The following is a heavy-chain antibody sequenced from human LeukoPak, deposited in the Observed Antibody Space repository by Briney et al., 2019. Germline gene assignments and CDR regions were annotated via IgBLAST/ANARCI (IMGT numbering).Heavy chain of an antibody. CDR1: GGSISSYY. D-gene: IGHD6-13*01. CDR2: IYYSGST. V-gene: IGHV4-59*01. Sequence: PSETLSLTCTVSGGSISSYYWSWIRQPPGKGLEWIGYIYYSGSTNYNPSLKSRVTISVDTSKNQFSLKLSSVTAADTAVYYCARGRFHIAAAGGSWFGPWGQGTLVTVSS. CDR3: ARGRFHIAAAGGSWFGP. J-gene: IGHJ5*02.